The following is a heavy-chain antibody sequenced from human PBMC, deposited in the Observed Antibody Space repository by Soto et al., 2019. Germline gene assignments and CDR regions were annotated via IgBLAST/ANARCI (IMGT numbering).Heavy chain of an antibody. V-gene: IGHV3-21*01. J-gene: IGHJ5*02. CDR1: GFTFNTFG. CDR3: ARDPYYSSSWYL. CDR2: ISSSSSYT. Sequence: GGSLRLSRAASGFTFNTFGMSWVRQAPGKGLEWVSSISSSSSYTYYADSVKGRFTISRDNAKNSLYLQMNSLRAEDTAVYYCARDPYYSSSWYLWGQGTLVTVSS. D-gene: IGHD6-13*01.